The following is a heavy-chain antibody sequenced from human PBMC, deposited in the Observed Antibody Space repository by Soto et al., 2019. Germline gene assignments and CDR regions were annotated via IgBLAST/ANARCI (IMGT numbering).Heavy chain of an antibody. V-gene: IGHV4-31*03. CDR3: ARTYYYGYFDY. Sequence: SETLSLTCTVSGGSISSGGYYWSWIRQHPGKGLEWIGYIYYSGSTYYNPSLKSRVTISVDTSKNQLSLKLSSVTAADTAVYYCARTYYYGYFDYWGQGTLVTVSS. CDR2: IYYSGST. CDR1: GGSISSGGYY. D-gene: IGHD3-10*01. J-gene: IGHJ4*02.